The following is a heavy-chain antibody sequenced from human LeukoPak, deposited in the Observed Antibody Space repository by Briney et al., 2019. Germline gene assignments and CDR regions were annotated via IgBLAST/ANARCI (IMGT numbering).Heavy chain of an antibody. Sequence: AAMKVSCKASGYTFTSYAIAWVRQAPGQGLEWMGWISEYNGGTNYAQKFRGRVTMTTDTSTNTGYMELRRLRSDDTAVYFCARDQLRYYGSNNYYSDMDFWGQGTTVTVSS. CDR2: ISEYNGGT. J-gene: IGHJ6*02. D-gene: IGHD3-10*01. V-gene: IGHV1-18*01. CDR1: GYTFTSYA. CDR3: ARDQLRYYGSNNYYSDMDF.